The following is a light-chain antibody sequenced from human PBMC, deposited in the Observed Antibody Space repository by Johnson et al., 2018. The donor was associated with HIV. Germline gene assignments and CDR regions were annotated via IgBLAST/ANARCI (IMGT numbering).Light chain of an antibody. J-gene: IGLJ1*01. V-gene: IGLV1-51*01. CDR2: DNH. Sequence: QSVLTQPPSVSAAPGQKVTISCSGSSSNIGNNYVSWYQQVPGTAPKLLIFDNHKRPSGIPDRFSGSKSGTSATLGITGLQTGDEADYYCGTWDNSLSAVFGTGTKVTVL. CDR3: GTWDNSLSAV. CDR1: SSNIGNNY.